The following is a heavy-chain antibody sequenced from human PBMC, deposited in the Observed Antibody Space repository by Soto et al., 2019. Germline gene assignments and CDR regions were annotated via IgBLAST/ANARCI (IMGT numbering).Heavy chain of an antibody. CDR2: IIPISGTT. J-gene: IGHJ6*02. Sequence: SVKVSCKASGGTFSSHAIIWVRQAPGHGLEWMGGIIPISGTTYYTQKFQGRVTITADEPTSTAFMELSSLKSEDTAVFYCARGYCSGGNCYSGMDVWGQGTMVTVS. V-gene: IGHV1-69*13. CDR3: ARGYCSGGNCYSGMDV. D-gene: IGHD2-15*01. CDR1: GGTFSSHA.